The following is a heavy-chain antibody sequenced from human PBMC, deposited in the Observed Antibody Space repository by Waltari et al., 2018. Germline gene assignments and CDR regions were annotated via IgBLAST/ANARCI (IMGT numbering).Heavy chain of an antibody. Sequence: QVQLQQWGAGLLKPSETLSLTCAVLGRSFSGYYWSWTRQPPGKGLEWIGEINHSGSTNYNPSLKSRVTISVDTSKNQFSLKLSSVTAADTAVYYCARRRMVQGVMNRWGQGTLVTVSS. CDR2: INHSGST. D-gene: IGHD3-10*01. V-gene: IGHV4-34*01. CDR1: GRSFSGYY. J-gene: IGHJ5*02. CDR3: ARRRMVQGVMNR.